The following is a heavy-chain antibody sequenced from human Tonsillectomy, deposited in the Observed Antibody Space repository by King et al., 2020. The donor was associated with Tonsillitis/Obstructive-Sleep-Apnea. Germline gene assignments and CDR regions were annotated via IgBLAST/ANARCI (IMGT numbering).Heavy chain of an antibody. CDR2: ISSSSSTI. J-gene: IGHJ5*02. CDR3: ARGRRDRFPIFGVVIIPVWFDP. Sequence: QLVQSGGGLVQPGGSLRLSCAASGFTFSSYSMNWVRQAPGKGLEWVSYISSSSSTIYYADSVKGRFTISRDNAKNSLYLQMNSLRDGDTAVYYCARGRRDRFPIFGVVIIPVWFDPWGQGTLVTVSS. D-gene: IGHD3-3*01. V-gene: IGHV3-48*02. CDR1: GFTFSSYS.